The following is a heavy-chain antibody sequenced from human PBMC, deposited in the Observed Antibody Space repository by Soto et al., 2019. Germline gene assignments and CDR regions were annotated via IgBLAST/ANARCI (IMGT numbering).Heavy chain of an antibody. CDR3: ARDGVGTTTYFGYFDY. V-gene: IGHV3-33*01. CDR2: IRFDGSNT. D-gene: IGHD1-26*01. Sequence: GGSLRLSCAASAVTFTGFGMHWVRQAPGKGLEWVAVIRFDGSNTYYADSVKGRFTISRDNPKNMLYLQMSSPRAEDTAIYYCARDGVGTTTYFGYFDYWGLGTLVTVSS. CDR1: AVTFTGFG. J-gene: IGHJ4*02.